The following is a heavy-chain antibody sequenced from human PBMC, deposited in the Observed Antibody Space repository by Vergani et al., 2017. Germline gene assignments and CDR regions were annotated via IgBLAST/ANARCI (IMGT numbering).Heavy chain of an antibody. D-gene: IGHD3-22*01. CDR2: IYYSGGT. CDR3: ARGSYDSSGYSIYLDY. Sequence: QLQLQESGPGLVKPSETLSLTCTVSGGSISSSSYYWGWIRQPPGKGLEWIGSIYYSGGTYYNPSLKSRVTIAVDPSKNQFSLKLSSVTAADTAVYYCARGSYDSSGYSIYLDYWGQGTLVTVSS. V-gene: IGHV4-39*07. J-gene: IGHJ4*02. CDR1: GGSISSSSYY.